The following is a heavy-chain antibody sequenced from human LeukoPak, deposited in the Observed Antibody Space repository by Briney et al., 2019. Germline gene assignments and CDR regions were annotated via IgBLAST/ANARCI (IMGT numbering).Heavy chain of an antibody. D-gene: IGHD3-10*01. CDR1: GFTFSNYA. J-gene: IGHJ4*02. Sequence: GGSLRLSCAASGFTFSNYAMHWVRQAPGKGLEWVAFISYDGSNKYYADSVKGRFTISRDNSKNTLYLQMNSLRAEDTAVYYCARLMGSYLDYWGQGTLVTVSS. V-gene: IGHV3-30-3*01. CDR2: ISYDGSNK. CDR3: ARLMGSYLDY.